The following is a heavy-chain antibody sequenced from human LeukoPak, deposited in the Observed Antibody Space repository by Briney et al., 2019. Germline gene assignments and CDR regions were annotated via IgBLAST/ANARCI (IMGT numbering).Heavy chain of an antibody. D-gene: IGHD2-15*01. Sequence: KTSETLSLTCTVSGGSISSSSYYWGWIRQPPGKGLEWIGSIYYSGSTYYNPSLKSRVTISVDTSKNQFSLKLSSVTAADTAVYYCARYSNPAVYYYYMDVWGKGTTVTISS. CDR1: GGSISSSSYY. CDR2: IYYSGST. V-gene: IGHV4-39*01. J-gene: IGHJ6*03. CDR3: ARYSNPAVYYYYMDV.